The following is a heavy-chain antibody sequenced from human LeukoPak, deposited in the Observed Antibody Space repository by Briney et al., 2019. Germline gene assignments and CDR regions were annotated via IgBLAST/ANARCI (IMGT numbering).Heavy chain of an antibody. CDR2: ISFDGNNK. V-gene: IGHV3-30-3*01. Sequence: GRSLRLSCAASGFTFSSYSMHWVRQAPGKGLEWVAVISFDGNNKYYADSVKGRFTISRDNSKNTLYLQMNSLRAEDTAVYYCAKDLSSSWYGAPLDYWGQGTLVTVSS. CDR1: GFTFSSYS. J-gene: IGHJ4*02. CDR3: AKDLSSSWYGAPLDY. D-gene: IGHD6-13*01.